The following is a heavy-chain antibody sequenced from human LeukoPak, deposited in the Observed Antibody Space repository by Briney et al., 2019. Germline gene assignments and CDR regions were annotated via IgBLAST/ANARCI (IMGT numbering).Heavy chain of an antibody. Sequence: GGSLRLSCAASGFTFSAYWVVWVRQAPGKELEWVAKISPDGTQKSYVDSVKGRFTISRDDAKNSLYLQMNSLRPEDTAVYSCARGPRWNFDYWGREPWSRSP. J-gene: IGHJ4*02. CDR3: ARGPRWNFDY. D-gene: IGHD3-16*02. V-gene: IGHV3-7*04. CDR1: GFTFSAYW. CDR2: ISPDGTQK.